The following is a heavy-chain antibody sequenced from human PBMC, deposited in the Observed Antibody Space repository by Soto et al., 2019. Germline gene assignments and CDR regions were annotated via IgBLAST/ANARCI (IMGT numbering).Heavy chain of an antibody. V-gene: IGHV4-59*08. CDR3: ARHRGIVVVPAARRLKDNWFDP. D-gene: IGHD2-2*01. CDR2: IYYRGNT. Sequence: QVQLQESGPGLGKPSETLSPTCTVPGGSISSYYWSWIRQPQGKGWGGIGYIYYRGNTNYNPPHKSRVPISVATSKNQFSLKLSSVTAADTAVYYCARHRGIVVVPAARRLKDNWFDPWGQGTLVTVSS. CDR1: GGSISSYY. J-gene: IGHJ5*02.